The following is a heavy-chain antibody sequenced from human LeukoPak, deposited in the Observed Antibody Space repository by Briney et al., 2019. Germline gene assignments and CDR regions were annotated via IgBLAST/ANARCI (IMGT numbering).Heavy chain of an antibody. CDR1: GGSISSYY. CDR2: IYYSGST. V-gene: IGHV4-39*07. J-gene: IGHJ4*02. CDR3: LYGGNSGDWVY. Sequence: SETLSLTCTVSGGSISSYYWGWIRQPPGKGLEWIGSIYYSGSTYYNPSLKSRVTISVDTSKNQFSLKLSSVTAADTAVYYCLYGGNSGDWVYWGQGTLVTVSS. D-gene: IGHD4-23*01.